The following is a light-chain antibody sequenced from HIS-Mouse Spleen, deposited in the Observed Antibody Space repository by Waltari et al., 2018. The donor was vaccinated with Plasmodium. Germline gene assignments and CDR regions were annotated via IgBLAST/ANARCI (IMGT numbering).Light chain of an antibody. CDR3: AAWDDSLNGPV. CDR1: CSNTGSNH. J-gene: IGLJ3*02. Sequence: QPVLTPPPSASGTPGQSGTLSWSGSCSNTGSNHATRFPQLPGTAPKLLISSNNQLPSGVPDRFSGSKSGTSASLAISGLQSEDEADYYCAAWDDSLNGPVFGGGTKLTVL. V-gene: IGLV1-44*01. CDR2: SNN.